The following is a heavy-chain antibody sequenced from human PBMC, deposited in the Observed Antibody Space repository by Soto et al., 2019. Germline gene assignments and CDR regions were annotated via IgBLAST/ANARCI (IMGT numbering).Heavy chain of an antibody. CDR3: GKGLVDCSGAVCVD. Sequence: EVQLLESGGAWVQPGGSLRLSCAASGFTFSSYVMTWVRQAPGKGLEWVSSISGTVGYTYYADSVSGRFTISRDNTKNTLYLQMDSLTGEDTARYYCGKGLVDCSGAVCVDWGQGTLVTVSS. CDR2: ISGTVGYT. V-gene: IGHV3-23*01. CDR1: GFTFSSYV. D-gene: IGHD2-15*01. J-gene: IGHJ4*02.